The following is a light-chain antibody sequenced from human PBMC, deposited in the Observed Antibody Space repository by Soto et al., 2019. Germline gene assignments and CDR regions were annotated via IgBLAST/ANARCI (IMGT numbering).Light chain of an antibody. V-gene: IGLV3-21*02. Sequence: SYELTQPPSVSVAPGQTARFTCGGDIIGSESVHWYQQKPGQAPIVAVYDDSDRPSGIPERFSGSSSGNTATLTISGVEAGDEADYYCQVFNSSSAHYVYGTAIKVT. CDR3: QVFNSSSAHYV. CDR1: IIGSES. CDR2: DDS. J-gene: IGLJ1*01.